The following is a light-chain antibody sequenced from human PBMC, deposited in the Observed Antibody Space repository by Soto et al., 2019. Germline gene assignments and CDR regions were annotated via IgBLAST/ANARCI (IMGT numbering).Light chain of an antibody. CDR1: ESISDY. CDR2: AAS. Sequence: DIQMTQSPSSLSASVGDRVTITCRASESISDYLNWYQQKPGKAPKLLIYAASSLQSGVPSRFSGSGSGTDFTLTISCLQSEDFATYYCQQYYSYLITFGQGTRLEIK. CDR3: QQYYSYLIT. V-gene: IGKV1-39*01. J-gene: IGKJ5*01.